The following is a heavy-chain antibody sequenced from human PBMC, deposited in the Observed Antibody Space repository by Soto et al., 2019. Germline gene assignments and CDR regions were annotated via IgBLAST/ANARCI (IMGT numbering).Heavy chain of an antibody. Sequence: QVQLQESGPGLVKPSQTLSLTCTVSGGSISSSGSYWSWIRQHPGKGLEWLGCIYFSGSTYYNPSLKSRVTMSVDTSKNQFSLKLTSVTAADTAVYYCARGLRELLPRGQGTLVTVSS. J-gene: IGHJ5*02. CDR3: ARGLRELLP. CDR2: IYFSGST. CDR1: GGSISSSGSY. D-gene: IGHD1-26*01. V-gene: IGHV4-31*03.